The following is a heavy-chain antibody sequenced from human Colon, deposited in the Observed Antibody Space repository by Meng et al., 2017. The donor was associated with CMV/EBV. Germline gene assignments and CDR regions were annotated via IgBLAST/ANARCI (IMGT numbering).Heavy chain of an antibody. CDR3: AKKKTPGDYYFYGLDV. CDR1: GFTFRTYG. D-gene: IGHD4-23*01. J-gene: IGHJ6*02. CDR2: TRPDGSNK. V-gene: IGHV3-30*02. Sequence: GESLKISCAASGFTFRTYGMHWVRQAPGRGLEWVAYTRPDGSNKFYADSVKGRFTISKDNSNNTVSLQMNNLRGEDTAMYYCAKKKTPGDYYFYGLDVWGQGTTVTVSS.